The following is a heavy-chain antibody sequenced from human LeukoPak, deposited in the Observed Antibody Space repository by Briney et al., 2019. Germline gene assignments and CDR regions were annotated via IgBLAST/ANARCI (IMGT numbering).Heavy chain of an antibody. CDR2: MNPNSGNT. CDR3: AKDSRQHSSGWYGDY. D-gene: IGHD6-19*01. V-gene: IGHV1-8*01. J-gene: IGHJ4*02. CDR1: GYTFTSYD. Sequence: ASVKVSCKASGYTFTSYDINWVRQATGQGLEWMGWMNPNSGNTGYAQKFQGRVTITRNTSISTAYMELSSLRSEDTAVYYCAKDSRQHSSGWYGDYWGQGTLVTVSS.